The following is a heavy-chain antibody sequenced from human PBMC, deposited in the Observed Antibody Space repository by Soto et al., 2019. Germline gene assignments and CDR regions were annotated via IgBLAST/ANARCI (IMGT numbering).Heavy chain of an antibody. CDR1: GGSISSGGYY. CDR3: ARDRAVLWFGEAGIDAFDI. CDR2: IFYSGST. V-gene: IGHV4-31*03. Sequence: PSETLSLTCTVSGGSISSGGYYWSWIRQHPGKGLEWIGYIFYSGSTYYNPSLKSRVTISVDTSKNQFSLKLSSVTAADTAVYYCARDRAVLWFGEAGIDAFDIWGQGTMVTVSS. J-gene: IGHJ3*02. D-gene: IGHD3-10*01.